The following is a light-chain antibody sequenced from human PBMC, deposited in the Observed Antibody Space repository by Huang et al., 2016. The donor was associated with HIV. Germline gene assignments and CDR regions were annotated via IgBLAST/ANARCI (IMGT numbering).Light chain of an antibody. CDR1: QSVLYSSNNKNY. CDR2: WAS. J-gene: IGKJ4*01. Sequence: DIVMTQSPDSLAVSLGERATINCKSSQSVLYSSNNKNYLAWYHQKPGQPPKLLIYWASTRESGVPDRFSGSGSGTDFTLTISSLQAEDVAVYYCQQYYSTLALTFGGGTKVEIK. CDR3: QQYYSTLALT. V-gene: IGKV4-1*01.